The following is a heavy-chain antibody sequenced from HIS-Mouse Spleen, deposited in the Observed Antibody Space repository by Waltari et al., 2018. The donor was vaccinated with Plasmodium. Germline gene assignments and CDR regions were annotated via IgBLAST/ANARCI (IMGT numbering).Heavy chain of an antibody. CDR1: GGSISSSSYY. V-gene: IGHV4-39*07. CDR3: ARDRITGTSYFDY. CDR2: ISYSGST. D-gene: IGHD1-7*01. Sequence: QLQLQESGPGLVKPSETLSLTCTVSGGSISSSSYYWGWIRQPPGKGLEWIGSISYSGSTYDNPSLKSRVTISVDTSKNQFSLKLSSVTAADTAVYYCARDRITGTSYFDYWGQGTLVTVSS. J-gene: IGHJ4*02.